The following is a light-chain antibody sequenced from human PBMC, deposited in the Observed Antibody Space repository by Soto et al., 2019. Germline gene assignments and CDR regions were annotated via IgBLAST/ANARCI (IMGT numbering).Light chain of an antibody. Sequence: QSALTQPASVSASPGQSIAISCSGTSSDVGAYDYVSWYQHHPGKAPKLIIYEVTYRPSGVSNRFSASKSGNTASLTISGLEDEDEADYYCSSYTRSSTYVFGTGTKLTVL. J-gene: IGLJ1*01. CDR1: SSDVGAYDY. CDR3: SSYTRSSTYV. CDR2: EVT. V-gene: IGLV2-14*01.